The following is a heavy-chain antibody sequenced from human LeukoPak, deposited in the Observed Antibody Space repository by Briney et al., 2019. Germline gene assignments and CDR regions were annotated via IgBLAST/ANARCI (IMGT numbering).Heavy chain of an antibody. CDR3: AKDHGSGGYVIDY. D-gene: IGHD5-12*01. CDR2: ISYDGKNI. Sequence: GGSLRLSCAASGFSFSNYGFHWVRQAPGKGLDWVSAISYDGKNIHYADSVKGRFTISRDNSRNTVYLQMNSLRVEDTAVYYCAKDHGSGGYVIDYWGQGTLVTVSS. V-gene: IGHV3-33*06. J-gene: IGHJ4*02. CDR1: GFSFSNYG.